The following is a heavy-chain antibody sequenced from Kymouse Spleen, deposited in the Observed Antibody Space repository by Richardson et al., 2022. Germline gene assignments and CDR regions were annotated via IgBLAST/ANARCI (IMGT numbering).Heavy chain of an antibody. CDR2: IWYDGSNK. CDR3: AREKDYDILTGYYPLSY. D-gene: IGHD3-9*01. J-gene: IGHJ4*02. Sequence: QVQLVESGGGVVQPGRSLRLSCAASGFTFSSYGMHWVRQAPGKGLEWVAVIWYDGSNKYYADSVKGRFTISRDNSKNTLYLQMNSLRAEDTAVYYCAREKDYDILTGYYPLSYWGQGTLVTVSS. V-gene: IGHV3-33*01. CDR1: GFTFSSYG.